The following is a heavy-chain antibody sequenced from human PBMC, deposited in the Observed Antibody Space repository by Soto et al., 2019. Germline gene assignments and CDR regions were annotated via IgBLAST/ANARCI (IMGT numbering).Heavy chain of an antibody. CDR1: GFTFSSYA. CDR3: AMTYSSSWYYYFYYYGMDV. J-gene: IGHJ6*02. V-gene: IGHV3-30-3*01. CDR2: ISYDGSNK. Sequence: VGSLRLSCAVSGFTFSSYAMHWVRQAPGKGLEWVAVISYDGSNKYYADSVKGRFTISRDNSKNTLYLQMNSLRAEDTAVYYCAMTYSSSWYYYFYYYGMDVWGQGTTVTVSS. D-gene: IGHD6-13*01.